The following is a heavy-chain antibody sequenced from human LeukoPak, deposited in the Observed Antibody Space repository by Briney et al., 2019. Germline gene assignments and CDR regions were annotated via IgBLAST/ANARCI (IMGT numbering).Heavy chain of an antibody. V-gene: IGHV3-11*01. CDR1: GFTFSDYY. CDR2: ISSSGSVI. CDR3: ARESGAGHFDY. Sequence: GGSLRLSCAVSGFTFSDYYMSWIRQTPEKGLEWVSYISSSGSVIFYADSVKGRFIISRDNTKNSLYLQMNSLRAEDTAVYYCARESGAGHFDYWGQGTLVTVSS. J-gene: IGHJ4*02. D-gene: IGHD1-26*01.